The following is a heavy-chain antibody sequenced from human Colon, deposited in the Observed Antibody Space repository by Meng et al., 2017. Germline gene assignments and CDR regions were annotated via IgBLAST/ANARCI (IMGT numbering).Heavy chain of an antibody. D-gene: IGHD2/OR15-2a*01. CDR1: GASISGDNW. CDR2: IFHSGTS. V-gene: IGHV4-4*02. CDR3: ARRNSNNWFDP. J-gene: IGHJ5*02. Sequence: QVQLHVSGPVRVKPSGPLSLTCAVSGASISGDNWWSWVRQTPGKGLEWLGEIFHSGTSNYNPSLKSRVTISVDKSKNQFSLRLSSVTAADTAVYYCARRNSNNWFDPWGQGILVTVPS.